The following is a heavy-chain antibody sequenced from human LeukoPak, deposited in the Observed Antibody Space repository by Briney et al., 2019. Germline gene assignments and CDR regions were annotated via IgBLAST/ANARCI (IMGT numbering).Heavy chain of an antibody. D-gene: IGHD3-3*01. CDR1: GYAFNNFW. CDR2: IYPPDSDV. Sequence: GESLKISCKGSGYAFNNFWIAWVRQMPGKGLEWMGIIYPPDSDVIYSPAFRGQVTISVDKSVSTAYLQWTSLKASDTAMYYCARTRGAYDFWSGQRDYFDYWGQGTLVTVSS. J-gene: IGHJ4*02. V-gene: IGHV5-51*01. CDR3: ARTRGAYDFWSGQRDYFDY.